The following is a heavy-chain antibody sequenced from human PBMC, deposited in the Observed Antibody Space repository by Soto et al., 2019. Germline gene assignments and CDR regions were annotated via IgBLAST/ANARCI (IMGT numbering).Heavy chain of an antibody. V-gene: IGHV3-23*01. Sequence: GGSLRLSCAASGFTFTNYAMNWVRQAPGKGLEWVSMISGSGDFTAYADSVKGRFTISRDNSKNTLYLQMNSLRVEDTALYYFAKDPPGAGPDFDYWGQGTLVTVSS. CDR1: GFTFTNYA. CDR2: ISGSGDFT. CDR3: AKDPPGAGPDFDY. D-gene: IGHD6-19*01. J-gene: IGHJ4*02.